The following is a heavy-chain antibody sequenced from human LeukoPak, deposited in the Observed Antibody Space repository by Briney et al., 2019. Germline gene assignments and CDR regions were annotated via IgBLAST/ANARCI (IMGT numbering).Heavy chain of an antibody. CDR3: ARDSYDSSGSISYYFDY. V-gene: IGHV1-18*01. Sequence: ASVKVSCKAPGYTFTMYGITWVRQAPGQGLEWMGWISAYNGNTNYTQQLQGRVTMTTDTSTSTVYMDLKNLRSDDTAVYYCARDSYDSSGSISYYFDYWGQGTLVTVSS. CDR1: GYTFTMYG. J-gene: IGHJ4*02. D-gene: IGHD3-22*01. CDR2: ISAYNGNT.